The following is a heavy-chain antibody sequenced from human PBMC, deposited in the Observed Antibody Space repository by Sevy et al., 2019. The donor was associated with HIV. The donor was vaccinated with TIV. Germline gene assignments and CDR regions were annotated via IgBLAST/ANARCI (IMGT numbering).Heavy chain of an antibody. CDR2: IQYDGNNK. Sequence: GESLKISCAASGFTFSHYGMHWVRQAPGKGLEWVTFIQYDGNNKYYADSVKGRFTISRDNSKNMFFLQMNDLSAEDTALYYCAKNTAAAGVGGFDYWGQRALVTVSS. CDR3: AKNTAAAGVGGFDY. V-gene: IGHV3-30*02. D-gene: IGHD6-13*01. CDR1: GFTFSHYG. J-gene: IGHJ4*02.